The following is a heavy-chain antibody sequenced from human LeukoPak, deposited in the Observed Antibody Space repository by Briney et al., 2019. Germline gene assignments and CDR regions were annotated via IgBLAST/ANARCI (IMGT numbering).Heavy chain of an antibody. J-gene: IGHJ5*02. Sequence: SETLSLTCTVSGGSISSGDYYWSWIRQPPGKGLEWIGYIYYSGSTYYNPSLKSRVTISVDTSKNQFSLKLSSVTAADTAVYYCASQAVAARVGGSFGPWGQGTLVTVSS. CDR3: ASQAVAARVGGSFGP. D-gene: IGHD2-15*01. CDR2: IYYSGST. V-gene: IGHV4-30-4*01. CDR1: GGSISSGDYY.